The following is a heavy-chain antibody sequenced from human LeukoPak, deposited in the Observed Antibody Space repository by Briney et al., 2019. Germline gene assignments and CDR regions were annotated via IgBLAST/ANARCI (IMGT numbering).Heavy chain of an antibody. CDR3: ARELYYYGSGLYYYYYMDV. D-gene: IGHD3-10*01. Sequence: SETLSLTCTVSGGSISSSSYYWGWIRQPPGKGLEWIGSIYYSGSTYYNPSLKSRVTISVDTSKNQFSLKLSSVTAADTAVYYCARELYYYGSGLYYYYYMDVWGKGTTVTISS. V-gene: IGHV4-39*02. CDR1: GGSISSSSYY. CDR2: IYYSGST. J-gene: IGHJ6*03.